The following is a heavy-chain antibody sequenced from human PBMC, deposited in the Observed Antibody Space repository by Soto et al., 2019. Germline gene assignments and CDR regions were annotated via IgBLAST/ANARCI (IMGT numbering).Heavy chain of an antibody. CDR2: IYYSGST. CDR3: ANEGRITRSPSFDY. CDR1: GGSISSSSYY. D-gene: IGHD3-10*01. J-gene: IGHJ4*02. V-gene: IGHV4-39*01. Sequence: LQLQESGPGLVKPSETLSLTCTVSGGSISSSSYYWGWIRQPPGKGLEWIGSIYYSGSTYYNPSLKSRVTISVDTSKNQFSLQRSYVTAADTAVYYCANEGRITRSPSFDYWGQGTLVTVSS.